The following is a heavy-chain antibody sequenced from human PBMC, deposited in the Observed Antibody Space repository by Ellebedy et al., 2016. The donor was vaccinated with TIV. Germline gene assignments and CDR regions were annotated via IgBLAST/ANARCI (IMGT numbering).Heavy chain of an antibody. CDR1: GGSFSGYY. CDR3: ARGHELRYFEGGPYYFDY. CDR2: INHSGST. J-gene: IGHJ4*02. V-gene: IGHV4-34*01. Sequence: SETLSLTXAVYGGSFSGYYWSWIRQPPGKGLEWIGEINHSGSTNYNPSLKSRVTISVDTSKNQFSLKLSSVTAADTAVYYCARGHELRYFEGGPYYFDYWGQGTLVTVSS. D-gene: IGHD3-9*01.